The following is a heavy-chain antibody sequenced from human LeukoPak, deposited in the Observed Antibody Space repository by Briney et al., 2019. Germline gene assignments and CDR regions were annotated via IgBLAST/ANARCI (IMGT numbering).Heavy chain of an antibody. D-gene: IGHD1-14*01. CDR1: GGSISSAGYY. CDR3: ARDEPGHMVFDY. Sequence: PSETLSLTCTVSGGSISSAGYYWSWIRQPPGKGLEWIGYIYHSGSIYYNPSLKSRVTISVDRSKNQFSLKLSSVTAADTAVYYCARDEPGHMVFDYWGQGTLATVSS. J-gene: IGHJ4*02. CDR2: IYHSGSI. V-gene: IGHV4-30-2*01.